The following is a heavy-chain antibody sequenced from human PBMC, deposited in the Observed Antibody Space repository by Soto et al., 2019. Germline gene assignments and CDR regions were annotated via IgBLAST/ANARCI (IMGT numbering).Heavy chain of an antibody. CDR2: IYHSGST. J-gene: IGHJ6*02. CDR3: ARDLWGYCGTDCYPLDV. D-gene: IGHD2-21*02. V-gene: IGHV4-30-2*01. Sequence: LSLTFAVSGGSISIGGYSWSWIRQPPGKGLEWIGYIYHSGSTYYNPSLKSRVTISVDRSKNQFSLKLSSVTAADTAVYYCARDLWGYCGTDCYPLDVWGQGTTVTVSS. CDR1: GGSISIGGYS.